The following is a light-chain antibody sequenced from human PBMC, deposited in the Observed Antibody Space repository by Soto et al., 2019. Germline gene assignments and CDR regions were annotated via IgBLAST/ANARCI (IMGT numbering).Light chain of an antibody. CDR2: DAY. CDR3: QQYNGHSTWT. V-gene: IGKV1-5*01. CDR1: QPISKW. Sequence: DIQMTQSPSTLSASVGDRVTITCRASQPISKWLAWYQQKPGKAPKVLIWDAYTLQRGVPSRFSGSGSVTEFTLTISSLQPDDFATYYCQQYNGHSTWTFGPGTKVEIK. J-gene: IGKJ1*01.